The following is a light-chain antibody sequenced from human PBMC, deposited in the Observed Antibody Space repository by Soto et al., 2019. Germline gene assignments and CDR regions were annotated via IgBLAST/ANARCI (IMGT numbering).Light chain of an antibody. CDR1: QPISSY. CDR3: KQAYNPPRT. CDR2: GAS. V-gene: IGKV1-39*01. Sequence: DIQMTQSPSSLSASVGARITITCRASQPISSYLNWYQQKPGKAPKLLMYGASRLQSGVPSRFSCGRSVKEVTCSVASLLPEHLSTYYLKQAYNPPRTFGAGTRVEIK. J-gene: IGKJ4*01.